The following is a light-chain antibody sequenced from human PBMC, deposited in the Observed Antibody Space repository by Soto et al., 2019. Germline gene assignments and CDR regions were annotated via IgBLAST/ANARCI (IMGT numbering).Light chain of an antibody. CDR3: QQYNDWPWT. V-gene: IGKV3-15*01. Sequence: EIVMTQSPATLSVSPGGRATLSCRASQSISGTLAWYQQKPGQAPRLLIHGASTRDPGFPARFSGSGSGTDFTLTISRLQSEDFSVYYCQQYNDWPWTFGQGTKVDIK. CDR1: QSISGT. J-gene: IGKJ1*01. CDR2: GAS.